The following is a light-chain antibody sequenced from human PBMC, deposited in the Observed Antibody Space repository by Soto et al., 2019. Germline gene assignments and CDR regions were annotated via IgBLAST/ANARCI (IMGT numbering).Light chain of an antibody. CDR3: QQRSSWPWT. CDR2: DAS. CDR1: QSVSRY. V-gene: IGKV3-11*01. Sequence: EIVLTQSPGTLSLSPGERATLSCRASQSVSRYLAWFQQKPGQAPRLFIYDASNRATGIPARFSGSGSGTDFTLTISSLEPEDFAVYYCQQRSSWPWTFGQGTRLEIK. J-gene: IGKJ5*01.